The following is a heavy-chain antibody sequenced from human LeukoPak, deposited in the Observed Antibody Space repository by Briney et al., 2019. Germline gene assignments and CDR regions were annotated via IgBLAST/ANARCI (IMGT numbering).Heavy chain of an antibody. CDR3: ARESPPSYGSGSYSSYFDY. Sequence: SVKVSCKASGGTFSSYAISWVRQAPGQGLEWMGRIIPIFGIANYAQKFQGGVTITADKSTSTAYMELSSLRSEDTAVYYCARESPPSYGSGSYSSYFDYWGQGTLVTVSS. V-gene: IGHV1-69*04. CDR2: IIPIFGIA. CDR1: GGTFSSYA. J-gene: IGHJ4*02. D-gene: IGHD3-10*01.